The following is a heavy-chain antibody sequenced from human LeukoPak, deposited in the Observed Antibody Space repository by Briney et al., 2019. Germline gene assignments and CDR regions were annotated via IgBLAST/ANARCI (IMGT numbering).Heavy chain of an antibody. V-gene: IGHV5-51*01. D-gene: IGHD5-18*01. CDR1: GCLFTTYW. CDR3: ARRRDERGYKDIFDI. J-gene: IGHJ3*02. CDR2: IYPGDYHT. Sequence: VGSLEISWQGSGCLFTTYWIGWVRQMPGKGLEGMGIIYPGDYHTRYSPSFQGQVTISADQSISTAYLQWSTLTASDTPMYYCARRRDERGYKDIFDIWGQGTMVTVSS.